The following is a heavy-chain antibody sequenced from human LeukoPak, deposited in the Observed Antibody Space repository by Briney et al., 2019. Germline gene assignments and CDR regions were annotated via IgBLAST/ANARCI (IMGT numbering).Heavy chain of an antibody. CDR3: ARDSPYGGYFDL. Sequence: GGSLRLSCAASGFTFNSYGMHWVRQVPGKGLEWVAIISYDGTNKYYADSVKGRFTISRDSSKNTLYLQMNSLRAEDTAVYYCARDSPYGGYFDLWGRGTLVTVSS. J-gene: IGHJ2*01. CDR2: ISYDGTNK. CDR1: GFTFNSYG. D-gene: IGHD4-17*01. V-gene: IGHV3-30*03.